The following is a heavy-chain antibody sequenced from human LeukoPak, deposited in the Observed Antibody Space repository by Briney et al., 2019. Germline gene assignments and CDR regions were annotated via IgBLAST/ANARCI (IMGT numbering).Heavy chain of an antibody. V-gene: IGHV4-4*09. D-gene: IGHD3-22*01. CDR2: IYTSGST. Sequence: SETMSLTCTVSGGSISSYYWSWIRQPPGKGLEWIGYIYTSGSTNYNPSLKSRVTISVDTSKNQFSLKLSSVTAADTAVYYCARRMIVVADAEGYMDVWGKGPRSPSP. CDR3: ARRMIVVADAEGYMDV. J-gene: IGHJ6*03. CDR1: GGSISSYY.